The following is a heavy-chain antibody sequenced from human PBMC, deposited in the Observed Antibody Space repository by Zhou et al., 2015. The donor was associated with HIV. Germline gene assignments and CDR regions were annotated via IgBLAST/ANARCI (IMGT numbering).Heavy chain of an antibody. Sequence: QVQLVQSGAEVKKPGSSVKVSCKASGGTFSSYTISWVRQAPGQGLEWMGRIIPILGIANYAQKFQGRVTITADKSTSTAYMELSSLRSEDTAVYYCARDSHYYDSSGYPVWGQGTLVTVSS. CDR1: GGTFSSYT. J-gene: IGHJ4*02. CDR3: ARDSHYYDSSGYPV. CDR2: IIPILGIA. D-gene: IGHD3-22*01. V-gene: IGHV1-69*08.